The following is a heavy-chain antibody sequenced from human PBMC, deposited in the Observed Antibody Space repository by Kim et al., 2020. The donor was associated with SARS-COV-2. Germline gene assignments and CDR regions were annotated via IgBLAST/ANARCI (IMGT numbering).Heavy chain of an antibody. CDR3: VKVGYCSGGSCYLSPPRFDY. D-gene: IGHD2-15*01. V-gene: IGHV3-64D*09. CDR1: GFTFSSYA. J-gene: IGHJ4*02. Sequence: GGSLRLSCSASGFTFSSYAMHWVRQAPGKGLEYVPAISSNGGSTYYADSVKGRFTISRDNSKNTLYLQMSSLRAEDTAVYYCVKVGYCSGGSCYLSPPRFDYWGQGTLVTVSS. CDR2: ISSNGGST.